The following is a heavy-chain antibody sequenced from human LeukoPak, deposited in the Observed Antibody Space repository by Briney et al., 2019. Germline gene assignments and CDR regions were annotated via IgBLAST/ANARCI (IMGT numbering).Heavy chain of an antibody. V-gene: IGHV3-23*01. CDR3: ARHLSGVTGYTYGRGIDY. J-gene: IGHJ4*02. CDR2: ISGSGGST. D-gene: IGHD5-18*01. Sequence: GGSLRLSCAASGFTFSSYAMSWVRQAPGKGLEWVSAISGSGGSTYYADSVKGRFTISRDNAKTSLYLHMNSLRAEDTAVYYCARHLSGVTGYTYGRGIDYWGQGTLVTVSS. CDR1: GFTFSSYA.